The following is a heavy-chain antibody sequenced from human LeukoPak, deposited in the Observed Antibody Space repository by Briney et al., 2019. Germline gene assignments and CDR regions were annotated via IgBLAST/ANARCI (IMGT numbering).Heavy chain of an antibody. Sequence: PSETLSLTCTVSGGSISSSSYYWGWIRQPPGKGLEWIGSIYYSGSTYYNPSLKSRVTISVDTSKNQFSLKLSSVTAADTAVYHCARHLILRDTAVVSNMDVWGKGTTVTVSS. CDR3: ARHLILRDTAVVSNMDV. D-gene: IGHD5-18*01. CDR2: IYYSGST. V-gene: IGHV4-39*01. J-gene: IGHJ6*03. CDR1: GGSISSSSYY.